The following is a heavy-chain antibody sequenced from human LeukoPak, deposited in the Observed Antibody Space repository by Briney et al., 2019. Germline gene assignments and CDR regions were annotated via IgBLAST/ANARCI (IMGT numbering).Heavy chain of an antibody. CDR1: GFTFSSFG. V-gene: IGHV3-33*08. J-gene: IGHJ4*02. CDR3: ARGFLDFDS. CDR2: IWYDGSNT. D-gene: IGHD3-3*01. Sequence: GGSLRLSCAASGFTFSSFGMHWVRQAPGKGLEWVALIWYDGSNTYYADSVKGRFTISRDDSKNTVYLQMNSLRAEDTALYYCARGFLDFDSWGQGTLVIVSS.